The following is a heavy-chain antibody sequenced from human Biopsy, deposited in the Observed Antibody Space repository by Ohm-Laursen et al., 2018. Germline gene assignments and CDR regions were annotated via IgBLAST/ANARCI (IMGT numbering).Heavy chain of an antibody. CDR2: ITSSGDTT. D-gene: IGHD3-22*01. CDR1: GFTFSSYA. J-gene: IGHJ4*02. V-gene: IGHV3-23*01. CDR3: AKDQGYYYDRSVYYYFDY. Sequence: SLRLSCAASGFTFSSYAMSWVRQAPGKGLEWFSAITSSGDTTYYSDSVKGRFTISRDSSKNTLHLQMNSLRSEDTAVYYCAKDQGYYYDRSVYYYFDYWGQGTLVTVSS.